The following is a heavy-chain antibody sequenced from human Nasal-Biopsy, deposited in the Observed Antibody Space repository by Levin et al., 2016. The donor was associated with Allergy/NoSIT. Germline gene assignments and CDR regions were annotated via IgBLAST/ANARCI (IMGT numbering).Heavy chain of an antibody. CDR1: GFAFSTYN. V-gene: IGHV3-48*02. Sequence: GESLKISCAASGFAFSTYNMNWVRQAPGKGLEWVAFIDSSSSSMLYASSVKGRFTISRDNAENSLFLQMDSLSDEDTAVYYCAKDILPAGNFFDYWGQGTLVAVSS. D-gene: IGHD2-2*01. CDR2: IDSSSSSM. J-gene: IGHJ4*02. CDR3: AKDILPAGNFFDY.